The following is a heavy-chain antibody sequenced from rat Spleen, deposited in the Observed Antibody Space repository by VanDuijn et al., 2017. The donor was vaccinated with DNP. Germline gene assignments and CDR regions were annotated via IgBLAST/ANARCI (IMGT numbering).Heavy chain of an antibody. CDR1: GFTFSDYN. CDR2: ISYDGTRT. CDR3: TRYYDSFDY. D-gene: IGHD1-1*01. Sequence: EVQLEESGGGLVQPGRSLKLSCVASGFTFSDYNMAWVRQAPKKGLEWVATISYDGTRTYYRASVKGRFTISRDYAKPTLYLQMDSLRSEDTATYYCTRYYDSFDYWGQGVMVTVSS. V-gene: IGHV5-7*01. J-gene: IGHJ2*01.